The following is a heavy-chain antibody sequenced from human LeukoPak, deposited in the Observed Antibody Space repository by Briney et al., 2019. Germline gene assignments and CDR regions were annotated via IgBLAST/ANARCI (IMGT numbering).Heavy chain of an antibody. D-gene: IGHD6-19*01. V-gene: IGHV4-4*09. J-gene: IGHJ4*02. CDR1: GLPISRFF. CDR3: VQTTGWPGFDY. Sequence: SETLSLTCTTSGLPISRFFWNWVRQPPGKGLEWIGNIYDGVPTFFNPSLKSRVTISVDTSKGQFSLQLASVTAADTAVYYCVQTTGWPGFDYRGQGILVTVSS. CDR2: IYDGVPT.